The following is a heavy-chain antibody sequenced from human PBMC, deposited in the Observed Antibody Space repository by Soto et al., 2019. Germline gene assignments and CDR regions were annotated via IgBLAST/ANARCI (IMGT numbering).Heavy chain of an antibody. J-gene: IGHJ6*02. V-gene: IGHV1-69*13. D-gene: IGHD3-3*01. CDR2: IIPIFGTA. Sequence: GASVKVSCKASGGTFSSYAISWVRQAPGQGLEWMGGIIPIFGTANYAQKFQGRVTITADESTSTAYMELSSLRSEDTAVYYCARELRFLEWLSRPHYYYGMDVWGQGTTVTVSS. CDR3: ARELRFLEWLSRPHYYYGMDV. CDR1: GGTFSSYA.